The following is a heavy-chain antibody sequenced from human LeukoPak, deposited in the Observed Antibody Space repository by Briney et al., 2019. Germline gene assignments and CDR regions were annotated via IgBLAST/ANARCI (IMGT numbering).Heavy chain of an antibody. D-gene: IGHD3-22*01. CDR1: GYTFTSYD. CDR3: ARTLLIPKRDSYDRSGYNFGFDY. J-gene: IGHJ4*02. V-gene: IGHV1-2*02. Sequence: GASVKVSCKASGYTFTSYDINWVRQAPGQGLEWMGWINPDSGGTKFARKFQGRVTLTRDRSISTARMELSRLTSDDTAVYYCARTLLIPKRDSYDRSGYNFGFDYWGLGTLVTVSS. CDR2: INPDSGGT.